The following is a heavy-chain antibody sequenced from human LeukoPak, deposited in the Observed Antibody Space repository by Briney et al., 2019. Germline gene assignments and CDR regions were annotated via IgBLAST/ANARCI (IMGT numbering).Heavy chain of an antibody. CDR1: GFSFSSYG. D-gene: IGHD6-13*01. CDR2: IRSDGSNK. J-gene: IGHJ6*03. CDR3: AREAAAGDYYYMDV. V-gene: IGHV3-30*02. Sequence: GGSLRLSCAGSGFSFSSYGMHWVRQAPGKGLEWMAFIRSDGSNKYYADSVKGRFTISRDNAKNSLYLQMNSLRAEDTAVYYCAREAAAGDYYYMDVWGKGTTVTISS.